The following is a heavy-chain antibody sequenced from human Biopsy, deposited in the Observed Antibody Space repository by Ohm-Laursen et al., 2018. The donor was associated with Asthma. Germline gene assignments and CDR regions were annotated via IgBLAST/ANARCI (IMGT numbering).Heavy chain of an antibody. D-gene: IGHD2-15*01. CDR1: GFTFSDYY. J-gene: IGHJ5*02. CDR3: ARDCMLGYCSGGPLGKGAFDP. V-gene: IGHV3-11*01. Sequence: SLRLSCTASGFTFSDYYMSWIRQAPGKGLEWVSYISSSGSTIYYADSVKGRFTISRDNAKNSLYLQMNSLRAEDTAVYYCARDCMLGYCSGGPLGKGAFDPWGQGTLVTVSS. CDR2: ISSSGSTI.